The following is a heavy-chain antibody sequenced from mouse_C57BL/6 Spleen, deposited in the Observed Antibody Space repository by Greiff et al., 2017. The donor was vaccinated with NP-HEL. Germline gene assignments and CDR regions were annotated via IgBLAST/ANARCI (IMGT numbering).Heavy chain of an antibody. J-gene: IGHJ3*01. CDR1: GYSITSGYY. D-gene: IGHD1-1*01. CDR3: AREGFYYYGSSN. Sequence: ESGPGLVKPSQSLSLTCSVTGYSITSGYYWNWIRQFPGNKLEWMGYISYDGSNNYNPSLKNRISITRDTSKNQFFLKLNSVTTEDTATYYCAREGFYYYGSSNWGQGTLVTVSA. CDR2: ISYDGSN. V-gene: IGHV3-6*01.